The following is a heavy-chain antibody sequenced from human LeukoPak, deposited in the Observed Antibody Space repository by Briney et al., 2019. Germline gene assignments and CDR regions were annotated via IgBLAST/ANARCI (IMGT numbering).Heavy chain of an antibody. CDR1: GYTLTELS. CDR3: AKTTVTSEEYFYYYMDV. D-gene: IGHD4-17*01. CDR2: FDPEDGET. V-gene: IGHV1-24*01. J-gene: IGHJ6*03. Sequence: ASVKVSCKVSGYTLTELSMHWVRQAPGKGLEWMGGFDPEDGETIYAQKFQGRVTMTEDTSTDTAYMELSSLRSEDTAVYYCAKTTVTSEEYFYYYMDVWGKGTTVTVSS.